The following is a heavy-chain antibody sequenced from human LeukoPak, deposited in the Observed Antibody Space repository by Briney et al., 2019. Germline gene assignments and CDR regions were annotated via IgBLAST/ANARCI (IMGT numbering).Heavy chain of an antibody. CDR3: ARDGGGYARAYWYFDV. J-gene: IGHJ2*01. V-gene: IGHV3-7*01. Sequence: GGSLRLSCAASGFTFSSYWMNWVRQAPGKRLEWVANIKQDGSEKYYVDSVKGRFTISRDNAKNSLYLQMNSLRAEDTAVYYCARDGGGYARAYWYFDVWGRGTLVTVSS. D-gene: IGHD5-12*01. CDR1: GFTFSSYW. CDR2: IKQDGSEK.